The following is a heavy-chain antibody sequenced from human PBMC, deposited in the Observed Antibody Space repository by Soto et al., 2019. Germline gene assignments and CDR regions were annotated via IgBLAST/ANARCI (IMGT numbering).Heavy chain of an antibody. CDR1: GFTFSSYA. Sequence: RRLSCAASGFTFSSYAMSWLRQAPGKGLEWVSAISGSGGSPYYADSVKGRFTISRDNSTNTLYLQMNSLRAEDTAVYYCAKDPSSPRYNWFDTWGQESLAAVSS. CDR3: AKDPSSPRYNWFDT. D-gene: IGHD2-15*01. CDR2: ISGSGGSP. J-gene: IGHJ5*02. V-gene: IGHV3-23*01.